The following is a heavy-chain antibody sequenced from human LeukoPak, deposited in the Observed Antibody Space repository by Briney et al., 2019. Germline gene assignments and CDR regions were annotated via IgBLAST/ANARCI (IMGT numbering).Heavy chain of an antibody. CDR1: GFTVSGNY. CDR2: IYPGGST. J-gene: IGHJ4*02. Sequence: GGSLRLSCAASGFTVSGNYMSWVRQAPGEGLEWVSVIYPGGSTYYADSVKGRFTISRDNAKNSLYLQMNSLRAEDTAVYYCARRSPNYYFDYWGQGTPVTVS. V-gene: IGHV3-66*01. CDR3: ARRSPNYYFDY.